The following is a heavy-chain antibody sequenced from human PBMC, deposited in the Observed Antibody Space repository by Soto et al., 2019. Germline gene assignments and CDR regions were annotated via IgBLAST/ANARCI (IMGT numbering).Heavy chain of an antibody. CDR1: GFTFSTYS. V-gene: IGHV3-48*01. CDR3: ARDIRWPGIWFDP. J-gene: IGHJ5*02. Sequence: EVQLVESGGDLVQPGGSLRLSCAASGFTFSTYSMNWVRQAPGKGLEWISYISSSSRIIYYADSVKGRFTISKDNAKNSLYLQMNSLRAEDTAVYYCARDIRWPGIWFDPWGQGTLVTVSS. D-gene: IGHD1-20*01. CDR2: ISSSSRII.